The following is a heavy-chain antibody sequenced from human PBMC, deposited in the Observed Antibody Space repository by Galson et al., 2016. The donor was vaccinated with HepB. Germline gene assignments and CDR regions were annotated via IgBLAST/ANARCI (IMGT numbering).Heavy chain of an antibody. CDR2: IFHNGII. D-gene: IGHD3-10*01. V-gene: IGHV4-61*01. CDR3: AGGYGWT. J-gene: IGHJ5*02. CDR1: GGSVSSGSYS. Sequence: SETLSLTCTVSGGSVSSGSYSWSWFRQPPGKAPQWIAYIFHNGIINYNPSLKSRATISLDTSRNQFSLILKSVTAADTAVYYCAGGYGWTWGQGTLVTVSS.